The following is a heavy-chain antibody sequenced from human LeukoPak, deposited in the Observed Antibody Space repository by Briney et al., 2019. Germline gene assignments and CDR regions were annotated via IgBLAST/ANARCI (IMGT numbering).Heavy chain of an antibody. CDR3: ARTLITIFGVVTPGAFDI. V-gene: IGHV4-59*01. CDR2: IYYSGST. J-gene: IGHJ3*02. Sequence: SETLSLTCTVSGGSISSYYWSWIRQPPGKGLEWIGYIYYSGSTNYNPSLKSRVTISVDTSKNQFSLKLSSVTAADTAVYYCARTLITIFGVVTPGAFDIWDQGTMVTVSS. CDR1: GGSISSYY. D-gene: IGHD3-3*01.